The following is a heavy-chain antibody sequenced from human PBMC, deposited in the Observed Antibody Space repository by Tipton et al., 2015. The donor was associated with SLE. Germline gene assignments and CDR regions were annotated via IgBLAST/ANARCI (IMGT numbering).Heavy chain of an antibody. CDR2: VYSSGTT. CDR3: ARDGGSSWSLDAFDT. CDR1: GASISSGSYY. D-gene: IGHD6-13*01. J-gene: IGHJ3*02. Sequence: TLSLTCTVSGASISSGSYYWNWIRQPAGKGLEWIGRVYSSGTTNYNSSLKSRVTISADTSKNQFSLKLSSVTAAGTAVYYCARDGGSSWSLDAFDTWGQGTMVTVSS. V-gene: IGHV4-61*02.